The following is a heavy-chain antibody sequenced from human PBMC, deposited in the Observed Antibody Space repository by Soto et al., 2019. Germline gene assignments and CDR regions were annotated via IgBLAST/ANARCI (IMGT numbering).Heavy chain of an antibody. CDR2: ISWNSGSI. D-gene: IGHD6-13*01. Sequence: GGSLRLSCAASGFTFDDYAMHWVRQAPGEGLEWVSGISWNSGSIGYADSVKGRFTISRDNAKNSLYLQMNSLRAEDTALYYCAKAPSSSWQNPYYFDYWGQGTLVTVSS. J-gene: IGHJ4*02. V-gene: IGHV3-9*01. CDR3: AKAPSSSWQNPYYFDY. CDR1: GFTFDDYA.